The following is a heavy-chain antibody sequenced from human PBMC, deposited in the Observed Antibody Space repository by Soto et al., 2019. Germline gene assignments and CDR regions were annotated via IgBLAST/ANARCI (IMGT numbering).Heavy chain of an antibody. D-gene: IGHD2-21*01. V-gene: IGHV3-23*01. CDR2: INNNGATT. J-gene: IGHJ6*02. CDR3: AIIPISIRLGMDV. Sequence: EVQLLESGGGLGQPGGSLRLSCAASGFTFSSSAMSWVRQAPGKGLEWVSGINNNGATTYYADSVKGRFTISRDNSKNPLYLQMHPLSAEDTAVYYCAIIPISIRLGMDVWGQGTKVTVSS. CDR1: GFTFSSSA.